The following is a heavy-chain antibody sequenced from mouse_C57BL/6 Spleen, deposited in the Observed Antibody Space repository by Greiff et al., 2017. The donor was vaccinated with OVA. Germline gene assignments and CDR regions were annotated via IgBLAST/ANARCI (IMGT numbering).Heavy chain of an antibody. CDR1: GYTFTDYY. D-gene: IGHD2-1*01. Sequence: VQLQQSGPELVKPGASVKISCKASGYTFTDYYMNWVKQSHGKSLEWIGDINPNNGGTSYNQKFKGKATLTVDKSSSTAYMELRSLTSEDSAVYYCARGRGNYLRTWFAYWGQGTLVTVSA. J-gene: IGHJ3*01. V-gene: IGHV1-26*01. CDR3: ARGRGNYLRTWFAY. CDR2: INPNNGGT.